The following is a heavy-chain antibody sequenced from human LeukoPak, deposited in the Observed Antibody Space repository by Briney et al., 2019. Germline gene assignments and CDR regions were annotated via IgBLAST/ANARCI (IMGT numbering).Heavy chain of an antibody. CDR3: ARGPPTLLWFGPTENLDY. D-gene: IGHD3-10*01. CDR2: MNPNSGNT. CDR1: GYTFTSYD. J-gene: IGHJ4*02. V-gene: IGHV1-8*01. Sequence: ASVKVSCKASGYTFTSYDINWVRQAPGQGLEWMGWMNPNSGNTGYAQKFQGRVTMTRNTSISTAYMELSSLRSEDTAVYYCARGPPTLLWFGPTENLDYWGQGTLVTVSS.